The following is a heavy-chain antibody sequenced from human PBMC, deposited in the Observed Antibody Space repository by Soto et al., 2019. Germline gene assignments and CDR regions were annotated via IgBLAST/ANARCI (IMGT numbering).Heavy chain of an antibody. CDR3: ARRPPDTAMVYYYYYGMDV. J-gene: IGHJ6*02. D-gene: IGHD5-18*01. Sequence: PGESLKISCKGSGYSVTSYWISWVRQMPGKGLEWRGRIDPSDSYTNYSPSFQGHVTISADKSISTAYLQWSSLKASDTAMYYCARRPPDTAMVYYYYYGMDVWGQGTTVTVSS. CDR2: IDPSDSYT. V-gene: IGHV5-10-1*01. CDR1: GYSVTSYW.